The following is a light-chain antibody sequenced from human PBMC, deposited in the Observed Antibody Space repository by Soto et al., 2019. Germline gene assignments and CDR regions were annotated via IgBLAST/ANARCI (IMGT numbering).Light chain of an antibody. CDR2: SNN. CDR3: AAWDDSLNGL. V-gene: IGLV1-44*01. CDR1: SSNIGSNS. Sequence: QAVVTQPPSASGTPGQRVTISCSGSSSNIGSNSVNWYQKLPGTAPKLLIYSNNQRPPGVPDRFSGSKSGTSASLAISGLQSEDEADYYCAAWDDSLNGLFGGGTKLTVL. J-gene: IGLJ3*02.